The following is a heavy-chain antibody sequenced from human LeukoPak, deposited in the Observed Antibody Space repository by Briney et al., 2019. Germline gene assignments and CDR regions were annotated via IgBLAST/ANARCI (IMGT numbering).Heavy chain of an antibody. V-gene: IGHV3-7*04. CDR3: ARAYYGSGDNWFDP. J-gene: IGHJ5*02. D-gene: IGHD3-10*01. CDR2: INEGANVK. CDR1: GFTLSSYE. Sequence: GGSLRLSCAASGFTLSSYEMHWVRQAPGKGLEWLANINEGANVKFYVDSVKGRFTISRDNAKNSLYLQMNSLRAEDTAVYYCARAYYGSGDNWFDPWGQGTLVTVSS.